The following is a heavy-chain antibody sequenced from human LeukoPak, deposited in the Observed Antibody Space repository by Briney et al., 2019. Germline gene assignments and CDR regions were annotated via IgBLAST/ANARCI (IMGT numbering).Heavy chain of an antibody. J-gene: IGHJ5*02. CDR3: ASRGFDP. Sequence: GGSLRLTCAASGFTFSSYAMHWVRQAPGKGLEWVAVISYDGSNKYYADSVKGRFTISRDNSKNTLYPQMNSLRAEDTAVYYCASRGFDPWGRGTLVTVSS. V-gene: IGHV3-30*04. CDR2: ISYDGSNK. CDR1: GFTFSSYA.